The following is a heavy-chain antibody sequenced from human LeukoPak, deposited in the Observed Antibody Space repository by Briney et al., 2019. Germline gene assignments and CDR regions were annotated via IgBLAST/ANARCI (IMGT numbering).Heavy chain of an antibody. Sequence: SETLSLTCTVSGDSSSTYYWSWIRQPAGKGLEWIGRIYTSGSTNYNPSHKSRVTMSIDTSKNQFSLKLSSVTAADTAVYYCAREFSYWGQGTLVTVSS. J-gene: IGHJ4*02. CDR1: GDSSSTYY. V-gene: IGHV4-4*07. CDR2: IYTSGST. CDR3: AREFSY.